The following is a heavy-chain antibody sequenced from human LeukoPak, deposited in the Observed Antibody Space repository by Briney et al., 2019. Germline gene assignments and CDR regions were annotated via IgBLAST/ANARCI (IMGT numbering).Heavy chain of an antibody. CDR1: GDSVSRPY. CDR2: IQSSGII. V-gene: IGHV4-59*02. D-gene: IGHD2-15*01. CDR3: TKNAGRGRSNDF. J-gene: IGHJ4*02. Sequence: PSETLSLTCSVSGDSVSRPYWSWIRQPPRRGLEWMGYIQSSGIINYNPSLQGRVTIALDTSKNQISLSLSSVSAADTAIYYCTKNAGRGRSNDFWGQGTLVTVSS.